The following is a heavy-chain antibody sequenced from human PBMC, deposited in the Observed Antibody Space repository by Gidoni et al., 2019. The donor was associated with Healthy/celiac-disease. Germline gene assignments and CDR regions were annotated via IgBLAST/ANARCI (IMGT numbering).Heavy chain of an antibody. D-gene: IGHD3-16*01. J-gene: IGHJ3*02. Sequence: EVQLLESGGGLVQHGGSLRLSCAASGFTFRRHSMSWVRQAPGKGLEWVSAISGSGGSTYYADSVKGRFTISRDNSKNTLYLQMNSLRAEDTAVYYCAKLARWGELPADAFDIWGQGTMVTVSS. CDR3: AKLARWGELPADAFDI. V-gene: IGHV3-23*01. CDR1: GFTFRRHS. CDR2: ISGSGGST.